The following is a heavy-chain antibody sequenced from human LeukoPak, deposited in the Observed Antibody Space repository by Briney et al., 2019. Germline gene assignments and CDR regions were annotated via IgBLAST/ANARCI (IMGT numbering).Heavy chain of an antibody. J-gene: IGHJ4*02. CDR1: GFTFSSYA. CDR2: ISGSGGST. V-gene: IGHV3-23*01. D-gene: IGHD6-13*01. CDR3: AKDRKNSPGIAAAGPFDS. Sequence: GGSLRLSCAASGFTFSSYAMSWVRQAPGKVLEWVSAISGSGGSTYYADSVKGRFTISRDNSKNTLYLQMNSLRAEDTAVYYCAKDRKNSPGIAAAGPFDSWGQGTLVTVSS.